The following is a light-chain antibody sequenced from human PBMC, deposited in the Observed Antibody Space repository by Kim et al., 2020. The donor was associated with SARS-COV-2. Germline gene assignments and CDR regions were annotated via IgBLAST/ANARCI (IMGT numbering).Light chain of an antibody. V-gene: IGKV1-5*01. J-gene: IGKJ1*01. CDR2: DAS. CDR1: QSMSSW. CDR3: QQYSSYSPWT. Sequence: SVRDRVTITCPASQSMSSWLAWYHQTPGKAPKLLTYDASSLESGVPSRFSGSATGTEFTLTISSLQPDDFATYYCQQYSSYSPWTFGQGTKVDIK.